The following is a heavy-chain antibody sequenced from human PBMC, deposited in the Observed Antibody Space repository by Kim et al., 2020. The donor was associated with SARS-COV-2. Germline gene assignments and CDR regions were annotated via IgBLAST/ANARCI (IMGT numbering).Heavy chain of an antibody. CDR3: AREGGVPAQWYYYYMDV. J-gene: IGHJ6*03. CDR1: GGSFSGYY. V-gene: IGHV4-34*01. D-gene: IGHD2-2*01. CDR2: INHSGST. Sequence: SETLSLTCAVYGGSFSGYYWSWIRQPPGRGLEWIGEINHSGSTNYNPSLKSRVTISVDTSKNQFSLKLSYVTAADTAVYFCAREGGVPAQWYYYYMDVWGKGTTVTVSS.